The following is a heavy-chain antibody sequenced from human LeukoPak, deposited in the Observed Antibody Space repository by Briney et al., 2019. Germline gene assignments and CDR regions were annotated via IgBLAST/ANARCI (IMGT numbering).Heavy chain of an antibody. V-gene: IGHV4-31*03. J-gene: IGHJ5*02. CDR1: GGSISSGGYY. CDR3: ARVGGSNWFDP. CDR2: IYYSGST. D-gene: IGHD3-16*01. Sequence: PSETLSLTCTVSGGSISSGGYYWSWIRQHPGKGLEWIGYIYYSGSTYYNPPLKSRVTISVDTSKNQFSLKLSSVTAADTAVYYCARVGGSNWFDPWGQGTLVTVSS.